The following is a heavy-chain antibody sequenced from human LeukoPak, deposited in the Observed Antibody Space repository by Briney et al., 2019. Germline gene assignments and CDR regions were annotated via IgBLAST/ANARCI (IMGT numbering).Heavy chain of an antibody. CDR1: GYSISSDYY. D-gene: IGHD3-22*01. V-gene: IGHV4-38-2*02. CDR2: IYHSGST. J-gene: IGHJ3*02. Sequence: SETLSLTCTVSGYSISSDYYWGWIRQPPGKGLEWIGSIYHSGSTYYNPSLKSRVTISVDTSKNQFSLKLSSVTAADTAVYYCARRERNYYDSSGYYRGAFDIWGQETMVTVSS. CDR3: ARRERNYYDSSGYYRGAFDI.